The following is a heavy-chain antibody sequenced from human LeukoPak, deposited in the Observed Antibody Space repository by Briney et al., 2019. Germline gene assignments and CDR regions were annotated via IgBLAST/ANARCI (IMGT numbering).Heavy chain of an antibody. D-gene: IGHD3-16*01. CDR3: ARDRSLGELTTESPSFDS. CDR2: IYSSGST. V-gene: IGHV4-4*07. J-gene: IGHJ4*02. Sequence: SETLSLTCTVSGGSISSYYWGWIRQPAGKGLEWIGRIYSSGSTNYNPSLKSRVTLSVDTSKNQFSLKLSSVTAADTVVYYCARDRSLGELTTESPSFDSWGQGTLVTVSS. CDR1: GGSISSYY.